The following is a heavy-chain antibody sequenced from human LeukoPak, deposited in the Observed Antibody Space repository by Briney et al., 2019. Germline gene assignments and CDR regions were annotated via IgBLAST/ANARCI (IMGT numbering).Heavy chain of an antibody. Sequence: SSETLSLTCAVYGGSFSGYYWSWIRQPPGKGLEWIGEINHSGSTNYNPSLKSRVTISVDTSKNQFSLKLSSVTAADTAVYYCARDRPLIRFLEWLPTRYGMDVWGQGTTVTVSS. CDR3: ARDRPLIRFLEWLPTRYGMDV. CDR2: INHSGST. V-gene: IGHV4-34*01. J-gene: IGHJ6*02. CDR1: GGSFSGYY. D-gene: IGHD3-3*01.